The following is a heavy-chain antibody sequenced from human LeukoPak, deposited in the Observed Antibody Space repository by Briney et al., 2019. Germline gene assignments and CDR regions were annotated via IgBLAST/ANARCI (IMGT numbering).Heavy chain of an antibody. Sequence: SETLSLTCTVSGGSISSYYWSWIRQSPGKGLECIGYIHYTGSTNYNPSPKSRVTISVETSKNQFSLKLKSVTAADTAVYYCARGGYYGSGNDFRFDPWGQGTLVTVSS. CDR1: GGSISSYY. J-gene: IGHJ5*02. D-gene: IGHD3-10*01. CDR2: IHYTGST. V-gene: IGHV4-59*01. CDR3: ARGGYYGSGNDFRFDP.